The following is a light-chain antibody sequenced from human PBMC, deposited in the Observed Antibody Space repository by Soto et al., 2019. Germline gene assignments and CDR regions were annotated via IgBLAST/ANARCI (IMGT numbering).Light chain of an antibody. CDR2: GAS. Sequence: EIVMTQSPATLSVSPGERATLSCRASQSVSSDLAWYQKKPGQAPRLLIYGASTRATGIPARFSGSGSGTEFTLTITSLQSEDFAVYYCQQYNNWWTSGQGTRLAI. CDR3: QQYNNWWT. V-gene: IGKV3-15*01. CDR1: QSVSSD. J-gene: IGKJ1*01.